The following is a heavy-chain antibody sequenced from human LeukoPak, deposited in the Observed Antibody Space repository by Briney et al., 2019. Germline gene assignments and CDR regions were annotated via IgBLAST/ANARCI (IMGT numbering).Heavy chain of an antibody. CDR2: LASDESNK. V-gene: IGHV3-74*01. CDR3: ARDAGWGRLDS. D-gene: IGHD3-16*01. J-gene: IGHJ4*02. CDR1: GLTISDSW. Sequence: GGSLRLSCAASGLTISDSWIHWVRQAPGKGPMWVSRLASDESNKIYADSVKGRFLISRDNAKNTLYLQMNSLRVEDTGFYYCARDAGWGRLDSWGQGALVTVSS.